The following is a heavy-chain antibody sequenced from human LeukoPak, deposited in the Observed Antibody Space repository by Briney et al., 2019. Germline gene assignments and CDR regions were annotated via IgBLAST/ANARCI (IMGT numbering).Heavy chain of an antibody. D-gene: IGHD3-10*01. CDR3: ARDLSYYGSGTYIGGFDP. J-gene: IGHJ5*02. CDR2: IYYSGST. CDR1: GGSISSYY. Sequence: SETLSLTCTVSGGSISSYYWSWIRQPPGKGLEWIGYIYYSGSTNFNPSLKSRVTISVDTSKNQFSLKLTSVTAADTAVYYCARDLSYYGSGTYIGGFDPWGQGTLVTVSS. V-gene: IGHV4-59*01.